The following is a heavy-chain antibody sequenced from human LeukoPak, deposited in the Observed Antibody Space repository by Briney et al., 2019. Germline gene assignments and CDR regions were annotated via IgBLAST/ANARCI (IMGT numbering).Heavy chain of an antibody. D-gene: IGHD3-22*01. V-gene: IGHV3-23*01. J-gene: IGHJ3*02. CDR1: GFAFGSEA. Sequence: GGSLRLSCAVSGFAFGSEAVSWVRQSPARGLEWVASISPGGGTTYYADYVKGRFIISRDNSNNTLFVQMNSLRAEDTAVYYCAKVTNYYDSRGGAFDIWGQGTMVTVSS. CDR3: AKVTNYYDSRGGAFDI. CDR2: ISPGGGTT.